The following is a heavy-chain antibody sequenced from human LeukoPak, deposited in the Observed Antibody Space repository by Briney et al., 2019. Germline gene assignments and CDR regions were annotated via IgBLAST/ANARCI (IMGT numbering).Heavy chain of an antibody. J-gene: IGHJ4*02. Sequence: PGGSLRLSCAASGFTFSSYAMNWVRQAPGKGLEWVSSISSSSSYIYYADSVKGRSTISRDNAKNSLYLQMNSLRAEDTAVYYCALSSGYLFDYWGQGTLVTVSS. CDR3: ALSSGYLFDY. D-gene: IGHD3-22*01. CDR2: ISSSSSYI. CDR1: GFTFSSYA. V-gene: IGHV3-21*01.